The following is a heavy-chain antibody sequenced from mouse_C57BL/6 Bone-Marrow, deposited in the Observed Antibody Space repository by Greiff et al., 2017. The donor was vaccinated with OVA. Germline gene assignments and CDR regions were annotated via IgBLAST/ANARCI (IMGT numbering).Heavy chain of an antibody. D-gene: IGHD2-5*01. J-gene: IGHJ4*01. V-gene: IGHV14-3*01. CDR2: IDPANGNT. Sequence: EVKLVESVAELVRPGASVKLSCTASGFNIKNTYMHWVKQRPEQGLEWIGRIDPANGNTKYAPKFQGKATITADTSSNTAYLQLSSLTSEDTAIYYCARHIAYYSNYDAMDYWGQGTSVTVSS. CDR1: GFNIKNTY. CDR3: ARHIAYYSNYDAMDY.